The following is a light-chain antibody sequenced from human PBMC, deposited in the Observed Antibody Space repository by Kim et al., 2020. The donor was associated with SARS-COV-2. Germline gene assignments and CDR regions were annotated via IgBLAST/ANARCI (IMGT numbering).Light chain of an antibody. V-gene: IGKV3-11*01. CDR1: RSVGTY. J-gene: IGKJ5*01. CDR3: QQRDTWIT. Sequence: SLSPGDRATLPCRASRSVGTYLAWYQQKAGQPPRLVIYGASRRATGIPARFSGSGSGTDFTLTINNLEPEDFAVYYCQQRDTWITFGQGTRLEIK. CDR2: GAS.